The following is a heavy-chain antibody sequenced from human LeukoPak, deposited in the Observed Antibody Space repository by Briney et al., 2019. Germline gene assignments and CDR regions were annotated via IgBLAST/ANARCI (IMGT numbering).Heavy chain of an antibody. CDR3: ASTMVRGVMFDY. CDR1: GGSISSGGYS. D-gene: IGHD3-10*01. J-gene: IGHJ4*02. CDR2: IYHSGST. V-gene: IGHV4-30-2*01. Sequence: SQTLSLTCAVSGGSISSGGYSWSWIRQPPGQGLEWIGYIYHSGSTYYNPSLKSRVTISVDRSKNQFSLKLSSVTAADTAVYYCASTMVRGVMFDYWGQGTLVTVSS.